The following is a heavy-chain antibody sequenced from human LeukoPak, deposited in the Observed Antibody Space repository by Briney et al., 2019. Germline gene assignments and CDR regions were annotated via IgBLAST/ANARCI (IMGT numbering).Heavy chain of an antibody. Sequence: SVKVSCKASGGTFSSYAISWVRQAPGQGLEWMGGIIPIFGTANYAQKFQGRVTITADESTSTAYMELSSLRSEDTAVYYCARDHPLPDLRYFDTYFYGMDVWGQGTTVTVSS. CDR1: GGTFSSYA. CDR3: ARDHPLPDLRYFDTYFYGMDV. CDR2: IIPIFGTA. D-gene: IGHD3-9*01. V-gene: IGHV1-69*01. J-gene: IGHJ6*02.